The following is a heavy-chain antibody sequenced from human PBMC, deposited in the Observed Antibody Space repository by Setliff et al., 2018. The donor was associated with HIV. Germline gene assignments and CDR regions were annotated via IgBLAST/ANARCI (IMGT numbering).Heavy chain of an antibody. Sequence: SETLSLTCTVSGDSISSYYWNWIRQPPGKGLEWIGSIYYSGSTNYNPSLKSRVTISVVTSKNQFSLKLSSVTAADTAMYYCARGGAHYYGSGSYYNWFDPWGQGTLVTVSS. CDR1: GDSISSYY. D-gene: IGHD3-10*01. V-gene: IGHV4-59*08. CDR2: IYYSGST. CDR3: ARGGAHYYGSGSYYNWFDP. J-gene: IGHJ5*02.